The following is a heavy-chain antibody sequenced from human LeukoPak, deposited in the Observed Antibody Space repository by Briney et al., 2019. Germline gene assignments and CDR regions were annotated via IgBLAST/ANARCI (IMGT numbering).Heavy chain of an antibody. D-gene: IGHD3-10*01. CDR2: ISGSGGST. Sequence: GGSLRLSCAASGFTSSSYAMSWVRQAPGKGLEWVSAISGSGGSTYYADSVKGRFTISRDNSKNTLYLQMNSLRAEDTAVYYCAKAPLLWFGELLNYFDYWGQGTLVTVSS. J-gene: IGHJ4*02. CDR1: GFTSSSYA. CDR3: AKAPLLWFGELLNYFDY. V-gene: IGHV3-23*01.